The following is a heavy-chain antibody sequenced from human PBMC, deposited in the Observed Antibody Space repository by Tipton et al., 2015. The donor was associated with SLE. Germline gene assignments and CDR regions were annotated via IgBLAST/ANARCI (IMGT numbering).Heavy chain of an antibody. CDR2: IYPSGNT. V-gene: IGHV4-61*02. CDR3: ARAINNWFDP. D-gene: IGHD3-9*01. CDR1: GDSISSGLYY. J-gene: IGHJ5*02. Sequence: LRLSCTVSGDSISSGLYYWSWIRQPAGKGLEWIGRIYPSGNTNYNPSLKTRVTISLDTSKNQFSLRLSSVTAADTAVYYCARAINNWFDPWGQGTLVTVSS.